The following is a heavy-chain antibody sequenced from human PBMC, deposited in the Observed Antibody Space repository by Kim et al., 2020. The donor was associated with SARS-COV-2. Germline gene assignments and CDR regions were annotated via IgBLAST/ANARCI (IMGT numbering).Heavy chain of an antibody. CDR3: AKLGFVSGDAVDM. Sequence: YADAGKGRVTISRDEAKNTLYLQMNSLRVEDTALYYCAKLGFVSGDAVDMWGQGTMVTVSS. V-gene: IGHV3-23*01. D-gene: IGHD1-26*01. J-gene: IGHJ3*02.